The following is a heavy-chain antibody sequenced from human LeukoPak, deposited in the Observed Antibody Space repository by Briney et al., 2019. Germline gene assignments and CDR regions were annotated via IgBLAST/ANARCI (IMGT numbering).Heavy chain of an antibody. CDR3: ARDSSGSYSDDMDV. CDR1: GFTFSNYV. V-gene: IGHV3-48*01. Sequence: PGGSLRLSCAASGFTFSNYVMSWLRQAPGKALHWVSYINHNGEMIFCRDFVKGRFTISRDNDKNSLYLQMHSLRAEDTALYHCARDSSGSYSDDMDVWGQGTTVTVSS. CDR2: INHNGEMI. D-gene: IGHD1-26*01. J-gene: IGHJ6*02.